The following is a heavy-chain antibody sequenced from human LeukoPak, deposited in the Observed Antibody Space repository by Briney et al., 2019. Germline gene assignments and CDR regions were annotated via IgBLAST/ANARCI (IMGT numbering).Heavy chain of an antibody. CDR2: ISWNSGSI. Sequence: PGGSLRLSXAASGFTFDDYAMHWVRQAPGKGLEWVSGISWNSGSIGYADSVKGRFTISRDNAKNSLYLQMNSLRAEDMALYYCAKDMAGYSSGNFDYWGQGTLVTVSS. J-gene: IGHJ4*02. CDR3: AKDMAGYSSGNFDY. CDR1: GFTFDDYA. D-gene: IGHD6-19*01. V-gene: IGHV3-9*03.